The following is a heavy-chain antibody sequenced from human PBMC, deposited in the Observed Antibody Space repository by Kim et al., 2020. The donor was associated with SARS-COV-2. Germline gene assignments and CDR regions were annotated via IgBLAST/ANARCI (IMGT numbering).Heavy chain of an antibody. CDR3: ARERWLVNWFDP. Sequence: SETLSLTCTVSGGSISSYYWSWIRQPAGKGLEWIGRIYTSGSTNYNLSIKSRVTMSVDTSKNQFSLKLSSVTAADTSVYYCARERWLVNWFDPWGQGTLVTVSS. CDR2: IYTSGST. J-gene: IGHJ5*02. CDR1: GGSISSYY. V-gene: IGHV4-4*07. D-gene: IGHD6-19*01.